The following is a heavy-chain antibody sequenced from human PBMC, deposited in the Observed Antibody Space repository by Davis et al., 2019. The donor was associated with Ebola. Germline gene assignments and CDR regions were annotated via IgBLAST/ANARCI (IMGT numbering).Heavy chain of an antibody. D-gene: IGHD6-13*01. J-gene: IGHJ4*02. V-gene: IGHV3-30*03. CDR3: ATQGAVAAGKPFDY. Sequence: PGGSLRLSCAASAFSFSAYGLHWVRQGPGKGLEWVAFISYDGSNTYYTDAVKGRLTISRDTSRTTVSLQMNNLRPEDTGIFYCATQGAVAAGKPFDYWGQGTLVTVSS. CDR1: AFSFSAYG. CDR2: ISYDGSNT.